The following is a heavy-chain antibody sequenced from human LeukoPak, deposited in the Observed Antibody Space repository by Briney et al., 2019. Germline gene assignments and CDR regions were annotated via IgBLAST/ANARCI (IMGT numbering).Heavy chain of an antibody. V-gene: IGHV3-21*01. J-gene: IGHJ4*02. D-gene: IGHD1-26*01. CDR1: GFTFSSYS. Sequence: WRSLRLYCAASGFTFSSYSMTWVRQSPGKGPDWVSSISSSSSYIYYADSVKGRFTISRDNAKDSLYLQMNSLRAEDTAVYYCARDFSGSYYDLDYWGQGTLVTVSS. CDR3: ARDFSGSYYDLDY. CDR2: ISSSSSYI.